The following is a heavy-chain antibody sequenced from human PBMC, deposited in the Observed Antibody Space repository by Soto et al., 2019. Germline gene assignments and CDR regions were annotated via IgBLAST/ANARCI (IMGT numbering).Heavy chain of an antibody. J-gene: IGHJ5*02. Sequence: GGSLRLSCAASGFTFSSYAMSWVRQAPGKGLEWVSAISGSGGSTHYADSVKGRFTISRDNSENTLYLQMNSLRAEDTAVYYCAKDSVPGAEGWFDPWGQGTLVTVSS. CDR1: GFTFSSYA. D-gene: IGHD6-19*01. V-gene: IGHV3-23*01. CDR3: AKDSVPGAEGWFDP. CDR2: ISGSGGST.